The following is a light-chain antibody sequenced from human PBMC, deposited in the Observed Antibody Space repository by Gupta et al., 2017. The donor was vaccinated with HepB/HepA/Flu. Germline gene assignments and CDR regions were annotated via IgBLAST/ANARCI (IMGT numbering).Light chain of an antibody. CDR1: ALPNQY. CDR3: QSADSSGSYWV. CDR2: KDN. Sequence: SYELTQPPSVSVSPGQTARITRSGDALPNQYAYWYQQKPGQAPVLIMYKDNERASGIPERFSGSSSRTTVSLTISGVLAEDEADYYCQSADSSGSYWVFGGGTKLTV. V-gene: IGLV3-25*03. J-gene: IGLJ3*02.